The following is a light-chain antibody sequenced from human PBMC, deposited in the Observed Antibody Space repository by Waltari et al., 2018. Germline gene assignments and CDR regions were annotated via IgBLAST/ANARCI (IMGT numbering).Light chain of an antibody. Sequence: QSALTQPASVSGSPGQSITISCTGTSSDVGGYNYVSWYQQHPGKAPKLMIYDVSKRPSGVSIRVSGAKAGNTASLTISGLQAEDEADYYCCSYAGSSTSVVFGGGTKLTVL. CDR2: DVS. CDR1: SSDVGGYNY. J-gene: IGLJ2*01. V-gene: IGLV2-23*02. CDR3: CSYAGSSTSVV.